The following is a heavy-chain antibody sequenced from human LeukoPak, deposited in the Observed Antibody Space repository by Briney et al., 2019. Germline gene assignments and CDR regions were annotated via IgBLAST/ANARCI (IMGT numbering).Heavy chain of an antibody. V-gene: IGHV4-34*01. Sequence: PSETLSLTCAVYGGSFSGYYWSWIRQPPGKGLEWIGEINHSGSTNYNPSLKSRVTISVDTSKNQFSLKLSSVTAADTAVYYCARHSSTTNDYWGQGTLVTVSS. CDR2: INHSGST. D-gene: IGHD6-13*01. CDR3: ARHSSTTNDY. J-gene: IGHJ4*02. CDR1: GGSFSGYY.